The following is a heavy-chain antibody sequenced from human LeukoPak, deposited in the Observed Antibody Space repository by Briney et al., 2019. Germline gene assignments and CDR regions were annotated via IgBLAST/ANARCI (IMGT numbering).Heavy chain of an antibody. V-gene: IGHV1-18*01. J-gene: IGHJ4*02. CDR1: GYTFTSYG. CDR2: ISAYNDNT. CDR3: AREGAVLVPHDY. Sequence: ASVKVSCKASGYTFTSYGISWVRQAPGQGLEWMGWISAYNDNTNYAQKLQGRVTMTTDTSTSTAYMELRSLRSDDRAVYYCAREGAVLVPHDYWGQGTLVTVSS. D-gene: IGHD6-13*01.